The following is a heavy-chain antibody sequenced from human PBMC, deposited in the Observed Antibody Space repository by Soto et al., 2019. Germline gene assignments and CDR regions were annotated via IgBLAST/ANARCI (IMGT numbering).Heavy chain of an antibody. J-gene: IGHJ3*02. CDR3: AKDMGLIGNYEGDAFDI. CDR1: GFTFDDYT. D-gene: IGHD1-7*01. CDR2: ISWDGGST. Sequence: GGSLRLSCAASGFTFDDYTMHWVRQAPGKGLEWVSLISWDGGSTYYADSVKGRFTISRDNSKNSLYLQMNSLRTEDTALYYCAKDMGLIGNYEGDAFDIWGQGTMVTVSS. V-gene: IGHV3-43*01.